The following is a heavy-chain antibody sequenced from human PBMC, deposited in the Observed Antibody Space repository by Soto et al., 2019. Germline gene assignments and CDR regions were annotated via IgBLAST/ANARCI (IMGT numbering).Heavy chain of an antibody. Sequence: PSETLRLSCAASGFTVSTSYMSWLRQAPGKGLEWVSVIFSGGNTYAADSVKGRFTSCRDNSKNTQYLQMNRVRDEDTAVYYCARDFRGPSGSYDGYFDYWGQGTLVTVSS. CDR3: ARDFRGPSGSYDGYFDY. V-gene: IGHV3-53*01. D-gene: IGHD3-22*01. CDR2: IFSGGNT. CDR1: GFTVSTSY. J-gene: IGHJ4*02.